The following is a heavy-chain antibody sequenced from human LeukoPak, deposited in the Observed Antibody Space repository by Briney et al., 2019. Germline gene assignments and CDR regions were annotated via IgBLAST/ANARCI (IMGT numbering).Heavy chain of an antibody. Sequence: PSETLSLTCAVYGGSFSGYYWSWIRQPPGKGLEWIGEINHNGSTNYNPSLKSRVTISVDTSKNQFSLKLSSVTAADTAVYYCATTTLRRGVASSSGWYARQIHDYWGQGTLVTVSS. CDR3: ATTTLRRGVASSSGWYARQIHDY. D-gene: IGHD6-19*01. V-gene: IGHV4-34*01. CDR2: INHNGST. CDR1: GGSFSGYY. J-gene: IGHJ4*02.